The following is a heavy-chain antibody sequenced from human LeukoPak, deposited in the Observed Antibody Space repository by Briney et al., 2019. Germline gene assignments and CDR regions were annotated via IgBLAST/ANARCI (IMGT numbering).Heavy chain of an antibody. D-gene: IGHD2-21*02. CDR2: IRYDGSNK. CDR3: AKGGGAYCGGDCYQFGAFDI. Sequence: GGSLRLSCAASGFTFSSYGMHWVRQAPGKGLEWVAFIRYDGSNKYYADSVKGRFTISRDNSKNTLYLQMNSLRAEDTAVYCCAKGGGAYCGGDCYQFGAFDIWGQGTMVTVSS. J-gene: IGHJ3*02. V-gene: IGHV3-30*02. CDR1: GFTFSSYG.